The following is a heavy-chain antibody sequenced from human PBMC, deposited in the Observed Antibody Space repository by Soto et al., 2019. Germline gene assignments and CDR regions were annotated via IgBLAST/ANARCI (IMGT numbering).Heavy chain of an antibody. J-gene: IGHJ4*02. Sequence: PGGSLRLSCAASGFGFSNYEMNWVRQAPGKGLEWVSYITSSGGATMYADSVKGRFTISRDNAKNSLYLQMNSLRAEDTAVYYCARDETYYYGSGPVGGQGTLVTVSS. V-gene: IGHV3-48*03. D-gene: IGHD3-10*01. CDR2: ITSSGGAT. CDR3: ARDETYYYGSGPV. CDR1: GFGFSNYE.